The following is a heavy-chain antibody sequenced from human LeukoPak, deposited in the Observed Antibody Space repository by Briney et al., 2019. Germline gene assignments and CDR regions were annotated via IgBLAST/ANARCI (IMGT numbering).Heavy chain of an antibody. V-gene: IGHV4-59*13. Sequence: SETLSLTCTVSGGSISSYYWSWFRNPPGKGREWIGYIYYSGSTNYNPSLKSRVTISVDTSKNQFSLKLSSVTAADTAVYYCARSAVDDAFDIWGQGTMVTVSS. J-gene: IGHJ3*02. CDR1: GGSISSYY. CDR2: IYYSGST. CDR3: ARSAVDDAFDI.